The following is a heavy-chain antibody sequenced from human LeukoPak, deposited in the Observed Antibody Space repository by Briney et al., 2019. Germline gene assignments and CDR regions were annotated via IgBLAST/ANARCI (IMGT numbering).Heavy chain of an antibody. CDR1: GGSISSYY. CDR3: ARGGSTAAAGFYYFDY. J-gene: IGHJ4*02. Sequence: PSETLSLTCTVSGGSISSYYWSWIRQPPGKGLEWIGYIYYSGSTNYNPSLKSRVTISVDTSKNQFSLKLSSVTAADTAVYYCARGGSTAAAGFYYFDYWGQGTLVTVSS. D-gene: IGHD6-13*01. CDR2: IYYSGST. V-gene: IGHV4-59*01.